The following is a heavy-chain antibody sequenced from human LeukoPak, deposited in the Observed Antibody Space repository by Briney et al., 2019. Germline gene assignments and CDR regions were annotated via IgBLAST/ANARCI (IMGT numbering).Heavy chain of an antibody. CDR3: ARDASPGRTVTTSQYFYYYYYMDV. CDR2: ISSNGGGT. Sequence: PGGSLRLSCAASGFTFSSYAMYWVRQAPGKGLEYVSAISSNGGGTYYGSSVKGRFTISRDNSKNTLYLQMGSLRAEVMAVYYCARDASPGRTVTTSQYFYYYYYMDVWGKGTTVTVSS. V-gene: IGHV3-64*01. J-gene: IGHJ6*03. CDR1: GFTFSSYA. D-gene: IGHD4-17*01.